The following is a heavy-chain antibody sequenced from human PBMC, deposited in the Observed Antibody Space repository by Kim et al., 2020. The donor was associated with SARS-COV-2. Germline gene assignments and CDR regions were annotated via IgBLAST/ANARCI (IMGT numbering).Heavy chain of an antibody. Sequence: SETLSLTCAVYGGSFSGYYWSWIRQPPGKGLEWIGEINHSGSTNYNPSLKSRVTISVDTSKNQFSLKLSSVTAADTAVYYCARGVTTRRTTSFVFRIWGQGTMVTVSS. CDR1: GGSFSGYY. D-gene: IGHD1-1*01. J-gene: IGHJ3*02. CDR3: ARGVTTRRTTSFVFRI. V-gene: IGHV4-34*01. CDR2: INHSGST.